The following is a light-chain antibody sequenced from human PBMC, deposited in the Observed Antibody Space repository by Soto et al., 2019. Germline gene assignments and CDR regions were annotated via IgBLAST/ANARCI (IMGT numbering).Light chain of an antibody. CDR2: VGTGGIVG. CDR1: SGYRNYE. V-gene: IGLV9-49*01. J-gene: IGLJ2*01. Sequence: QAVVTQPPSVSASLGASITLTCTLSSGYRNYEVDWYQQRPGKGPRFVMRVGTGGIVGSKGDGIPDRFSVLGSGLNRYLTIKNIQEEDESDYHCGADHGSGSNFVSVVFGGGTKLTVL. CDR3: GADHGSGSNFVSVV.